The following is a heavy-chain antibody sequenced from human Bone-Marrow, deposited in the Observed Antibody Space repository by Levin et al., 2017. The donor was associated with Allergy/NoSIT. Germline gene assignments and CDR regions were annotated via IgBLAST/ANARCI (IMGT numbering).Heavy chain of an antibody. CDR3: ARGHDCSGWYDYFDY. CDR1: GYTFTRNN. V-gene: IGHV7-4-1*02. J-gene: IGHJ4*02. D-gene: IGHD6-19*01. Sequence: GGSLRLSCKASGYTFTRNNMNWVRQAPGQGLEWMGWINTNNGIPRYAQGFTGRFVFSLDASISTAYLEISPLETEDTAIYYCARGHDCSGWYDYFDYWGQGTLVSVSP. CDR2: INTNNGIP.